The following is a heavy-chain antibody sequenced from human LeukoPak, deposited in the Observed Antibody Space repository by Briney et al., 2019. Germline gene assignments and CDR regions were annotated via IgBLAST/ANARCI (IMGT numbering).Heavy chain of an antibody. D-gene: IGHD3-22*01. J-gene: IGHJ4*02. CDR3: ARVTQLTTYYYDSSGYYQPPDYFDY. V-gene: IGHV4-61*08. CDR2: IYYSGST. CDR1: GGSISSGGYS. Sequence: SETLSLTCAVSGGSISSGGYSWSWIRQPPGKGLEWIGYIYYSGSTNYNPSLKSRVTISVDTSKNQFSLKLSSVTAADTAVYYCARVTQLTTYYYDSSGYYQPPDYFDYWGQGTLVTVSS.